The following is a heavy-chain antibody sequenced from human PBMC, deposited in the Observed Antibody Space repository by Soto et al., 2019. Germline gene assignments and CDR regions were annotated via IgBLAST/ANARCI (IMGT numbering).Heavy chain of an antibody. Sequence: QVQLVQSGAEVKKPGASVKVSCKASGYTFNTYSISWVRQAPGQGLEWMGWISGYNVDTHYAQKFQGRVTMTTDTSTSKGYMELRSLRSDDTAMYYCARENVLSYVDTAMVDYFDYWGQGTLVTVSS. D-gene: IGHD5-18*01. J-gene: IGHJ4*02. CDR3: ARENVLSYVDTAMVDYFDY. V-gene: IGHV1-18*01. CDR1: GYTFNTYS. CDR2: ISGYNVDT.